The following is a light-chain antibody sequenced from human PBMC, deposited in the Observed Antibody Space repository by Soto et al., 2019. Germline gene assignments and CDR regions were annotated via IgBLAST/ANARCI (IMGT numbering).Light chain of an antibody. CDR2: AAS. Sequence: DIQMTQSPSSLSAYVGDRVTITCRASQSIVSYLNWYQQKPGKAPKLLIYAASSLQSGVPSRFSGSGSGTDFTLTISSLQPEDFATYYCQQSYSTPRTFVQGTKVEIK. J-gene: IGKJ1*01. CDR3: QQSYSTPRT. CDR1: QSIVSY. V-gene: IGKV1-39*01.